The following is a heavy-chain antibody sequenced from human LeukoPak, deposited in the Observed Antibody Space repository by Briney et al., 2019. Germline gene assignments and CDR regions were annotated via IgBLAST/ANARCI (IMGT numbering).Heavy chain of an antibody. CDR1: GFTFSNAW. D-gene: IGHD3-22*01. CDR3: ITGERRLDSTGYYPYYFGY. V-gene: IGHV3-15*01. CDR2: IKSKADDGAT. J-gene: IGHJ4*02. Sequence: PGGSLRLSCAASGFTFSNAWMSWVRQAPGKGLEWVGRIKSKADDGATDYAAPVKGRFTISRDDSKDTLYLQMHGLKSEDTAVYHFITGERRLDSTGYYPYYFGYWGQGTLVPVS.